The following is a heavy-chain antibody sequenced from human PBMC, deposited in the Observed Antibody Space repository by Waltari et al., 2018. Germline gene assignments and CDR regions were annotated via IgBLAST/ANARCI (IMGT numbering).Heavy chain of an antibody. J-gene: IGHJ5*02. CDR2: MNPNSGNT. Sequence: QVQLVQSGAEVKKPGASVKVSCKASGYTFTSYDTTWVRQATGQGLEWMGWMNPNSGNTGYAQKFQGRVTITRNTSISTAYMELSSLRSEDTAVYYCARVGSNYRRFDPWGQGTLVTVSS. CDR1: GYTFTSYD. CDR3: ARVGSNYRRFDP. D-gene: IGHD4-4*01. V-gene: IGHV1-8*03.